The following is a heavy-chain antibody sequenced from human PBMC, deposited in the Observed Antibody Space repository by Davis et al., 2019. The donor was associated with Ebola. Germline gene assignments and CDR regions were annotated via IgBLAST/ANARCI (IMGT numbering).Heavy chain of an antibody. CDR1: GGSISSSSYY. Sequence: SETLSLTCTVSGGSISSSSYYWGWIRQPPGKGLEWIGSIYYSGSTYYNPSLKSRVTISVDRSKNQFSLKLSSVTAADTAVYYCARGGEYYGSGRLDYWGQGTLVTVSS. J-gene: IGHJ4*02. D-gene: IGHD3-10*01. CDR3: ARGGEYYGSGRLDY. V-gene: IGHV4-39*07. CDR2: IYYSGST.